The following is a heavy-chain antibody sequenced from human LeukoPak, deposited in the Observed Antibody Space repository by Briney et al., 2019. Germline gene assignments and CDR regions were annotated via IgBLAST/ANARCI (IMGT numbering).Heavy chain of an antibody. CDR2: IYYSGST. CDR1: GGSISSYC. CDR3: ARGRDGYKRFDY. Sequence: KPSPTLSLACTVAGGSISSYCWSWLRLPPGDGLEWSGYIYYSGSTNYNPSLNSRVTISVDTSKNQFSLKLSTVTAADTAVYYCARGRDGYKRFDYWGQGTLVTVSS. D-gene: IGHD5-24*01. V-gene: IGHV4-59*12. J-gene: IGHJ4*02.